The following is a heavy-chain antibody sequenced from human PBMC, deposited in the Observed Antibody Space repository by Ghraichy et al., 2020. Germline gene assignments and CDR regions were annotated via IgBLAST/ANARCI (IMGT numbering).Heavy chain of an antibody. J-gene: IGHJ4*01. Sequence: GESLNISCAASGFTVSSNYMSWVRQAPGKGLEWVSVIYAGGSTYYADYVKGRFTISRDNSKNTLYLQMNSLRAEDTAVYYCARGGGVVGITNWGHGTLVTVSS. CDR2: IYAGGST. CDR3: ARGGGVVGITN. D-gene: IGHD3-3*01. CDR1: GFTVSSNY. V-gene: IGHV3-53*01.